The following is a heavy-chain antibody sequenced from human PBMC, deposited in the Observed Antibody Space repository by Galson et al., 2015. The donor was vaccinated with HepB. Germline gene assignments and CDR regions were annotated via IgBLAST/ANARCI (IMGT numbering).Heavy chain of an antibody. V-gene: IGHV1-24*01. CDR1: GYTLTELS. J-gene: IGHJ3*02. Sequence: SVKVSCKVSGYTLTELSMHWVRQAPGKGLEWMGGFDPEDGETIYAQKFQGRVTMTEDTSTDTAYMELSSLRSEDTAVYYCATDTNCSGGSCLDAFDIWGQGTMVTVSS. CDR3: ATDTNCSGGSCLDAFDI. D-gene: IGHD2-15*01. CDR2: FDPEDGET.